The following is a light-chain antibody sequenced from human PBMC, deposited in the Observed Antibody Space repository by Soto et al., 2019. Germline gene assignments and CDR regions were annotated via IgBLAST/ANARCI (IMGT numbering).Light chain of an antibody. J-gene: IGLJ1*01. CDR1: SSDVRSYNY. V-gene: IGLV2-14*03. CDR3: TSYTSSSIYV. Sequence: QSALTQPASVSGSPGQSITIFCTGTSSDVRSYNYVSWYQQHPGRAPKLMIYDGSSRPSGVSNRFSGSKSGNTASLTIPGLQDEDYGDYFCTSYTSSSIYVXGTGTKV. CDR2: DGS.